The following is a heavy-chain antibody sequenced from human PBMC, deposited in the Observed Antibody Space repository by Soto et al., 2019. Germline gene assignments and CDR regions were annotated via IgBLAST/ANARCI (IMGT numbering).Heavy chain of an antibody. CDR3: ARNIRYFDWVLYSECSYSDY. CDR1: GFTFSSYW. CDR2: IKQDGSEK. Sequence: EVQLVESGGGLVQPGGSLRLSWAASGFTFSSYWMSWVRQAPVKGLEWVANIKQDGSEKYYVDSVKGRFTISRDNAKNSLYLHMNSLRAEDTAVYYCARNIRYFDWVLYSECSYSDYWVQGTLVTVSS. D-gene: IGHD3-9*01. J-gene: IGHJ4*02. V-gene: IGHV3-7*01.